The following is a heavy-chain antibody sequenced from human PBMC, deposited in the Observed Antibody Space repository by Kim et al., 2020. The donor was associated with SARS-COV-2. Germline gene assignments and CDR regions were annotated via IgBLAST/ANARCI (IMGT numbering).Heavy chain of an antibody. CDR3: ARGARHLGESSGWF. CDR2: INHSGES. Sequence: SETLSLTCAVFGGSFTDNYWNWVRQAPGRGLEWVGEINHSGESSFNSALKSRLTISVDTSKNQFSLRLSSVTAADTAVYYCARGARHLGESSGWF. J-gene: IGHJ5*01. D-gene: IGHD3-10*01. V-gene: IGHV4-34*01. CDR1: GGSFTDNY.